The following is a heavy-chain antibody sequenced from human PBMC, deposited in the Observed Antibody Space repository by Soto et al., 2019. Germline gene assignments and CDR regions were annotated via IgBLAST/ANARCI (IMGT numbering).Heavy chain of an antibody. D-gene: IGHD6-6*01. CDR3: ARDRQDTARYYYFGMDV. V-gene: IGHV1-18*04. CDR2: ISAYNGNT. J-gene: IGHJ6*02. CDR1: GYTFTSYG. Sequence: QVQLVQSGAEVKKPGASVKVSCKASGYTFTSYGISWVRQAPGQGLEWMGWISAYNGNTNYAQKLQGRVTMTTDTSTSTAYMELRSLRSDDTAVYYCARDRQDTARYYYFGMDVWGQGTTVTVSS.